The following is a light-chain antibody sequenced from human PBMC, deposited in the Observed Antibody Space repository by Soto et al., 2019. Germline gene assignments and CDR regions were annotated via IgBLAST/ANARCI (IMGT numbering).Light chain of an antibody. Sequence: QSALTQPASVSGSPGQSITISCTGTSSDVDGYNYVCWHQQHPGKAPKLIIYDVINRPSGVSNRFSASKSGNTASLTISGLQAEDEADYFCSSYVSGNTVVFGGGTKLTVL. CDR3: SSYVSGNTVV. V-gene: IGLV2-14*03. CDR2: DVI. CDR1: SSDVDGYNY. J-gene: IGLJ3*02.